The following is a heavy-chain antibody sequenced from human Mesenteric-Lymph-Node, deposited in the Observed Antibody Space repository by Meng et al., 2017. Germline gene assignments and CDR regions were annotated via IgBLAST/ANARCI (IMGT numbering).Heavy chain of an antibody. CDR3: ARVGVGHCSSTSCYMWFDP. D-gene: IGHD2-2*02. V-gene: IGHV4-4*02. J-gene: IGHJ5*02. Sequence: QVRPQGPGPGLVKPSETLSLTRAVTGGSSSRSDWWSWVRQPPGKGLEWIGYIYYSGSTYSNASLKSRVTISIDRSKNQFSLKLSSVTAADTAVYYCARVGVGHCSSTSCYMWFDPWGQGTLVTVSS. CDR2: IYYSGST. CDR1: GGSSSRSDW.